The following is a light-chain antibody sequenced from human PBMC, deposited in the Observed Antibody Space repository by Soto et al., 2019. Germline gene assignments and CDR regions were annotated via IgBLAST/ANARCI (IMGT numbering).Light chain of an antibody. CDR2: EVS. J-gene: IGLJ1*01. CDR3: SSYTRSTTCV. V-gene: IGLV2-14*01. Sequence: QSALTQPASVSGSPGQAIAISCTGTSSDVGGYNYVSWYQHLPGKAPRLVIYEVSNRPSGVSNRFSASKSGNTASLTISGRQPEDEADYYCSSYTRSTTCVFGTGTKVTVL. CDR1: SSDVGGYNY.